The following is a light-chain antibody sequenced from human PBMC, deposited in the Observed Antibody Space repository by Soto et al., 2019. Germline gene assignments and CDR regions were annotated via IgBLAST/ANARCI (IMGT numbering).Light chain of an antibody. J-gene: IGKJ1*01. CDR2: GAS. V-gene: IGKV3-20*01. Sequence: EIVLTQSPGTLSLSPGERATLSCRASQSVSRSYLAWYQQNPGQAPRLLIYGASSRATGIPDRFSGSGSGTDFTLTISRLETEDFAVYYCQQYGSSPGTFGQGTKVEIK. CDR3: QQYGSSPGT. CDR1: QSVSRSY.